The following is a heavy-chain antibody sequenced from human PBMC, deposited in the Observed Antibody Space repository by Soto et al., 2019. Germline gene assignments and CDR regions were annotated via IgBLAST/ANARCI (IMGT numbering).Heavy chain of an antibody. D-gene: IGHD3-22*01. J-gene: IGHJ6*02. CDR1: GYTFTSYG. CDR3: ARAYDSSEDYYYYGMYV. V-gene: IGHV1-18*01. Sequence: ASVKVSCKASGYTFTSYGISWVRQAPGQRPEWMGWISAYNGNTNYAQKLQGRVTMTTDASTSTAYMELRSLRSDDTAVYYCARAYDSSEDYYYYGMYVWGQGTTVTVSS. CDR2: ISAYNGNT.